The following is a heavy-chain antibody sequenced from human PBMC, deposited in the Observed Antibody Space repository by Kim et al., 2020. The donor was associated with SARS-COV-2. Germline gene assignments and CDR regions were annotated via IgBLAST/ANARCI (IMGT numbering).Heavy chain of an antibody. V-gene: IGHV3-48*02. J-gene: IGHJ4*01. CDR3: ARAPVGTSGPTMYYFDY. CDR1: GFTFSSYS. D-gene: IGHD1-1*01. CDR2: ISSSSSTI. Sequence: GGSLRLSCAASGFTFSSYSMSWVRQAPGKGLEWVSYISSSSSTIYYADSVKGRFTISRDNSKNSLYLQMSSLRDEDTAVYYCARAPVGTSGPTMYYFDY.